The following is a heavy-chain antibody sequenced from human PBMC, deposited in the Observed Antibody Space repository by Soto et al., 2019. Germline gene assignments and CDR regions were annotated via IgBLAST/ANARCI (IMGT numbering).Heavy chain of an antibody. Sequence: GGSLRLSCAASGFTFSGSAMHWVRQASGKGLEWVGRIRSKANSYATAYAASVKGRFTISRDDSKNTAYLQMNSLKTEDTAVYYCTSTRVDSSGYYSYYGMDVWGQGTTVTVSS. V-gene: IGHV3-73*01. CDR3: TSTRVDSSGYYSYYGMDV. CDR2: IRSKANSYAT. CDR1: GFTFSGSA. J-gene: IGHJ6*02. D-gene: IGHD3-22*01.